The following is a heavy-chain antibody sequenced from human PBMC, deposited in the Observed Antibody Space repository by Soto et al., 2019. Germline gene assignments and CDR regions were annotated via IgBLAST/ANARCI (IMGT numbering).Heavy chain of an antibody. J-gene: IGHJ4*01. Sequence: GASVKVSCKASGYTFTSYYMHWVRQAPGQGLEWMGIINPSGGSTSYAQKFQGRVTMTRDTSTSTVYMELSSLRSEDTAVYYCAREGLGYSGYDYQGLVYYCGQRTLVTVSS. V-gene: IGHV1-46*03. CDR1: GYTFTSYY. CDR3: AREGLGYSGYDYQGLVYY. CDR2: INPSGGST. D-gene: IGHD5-12*01.